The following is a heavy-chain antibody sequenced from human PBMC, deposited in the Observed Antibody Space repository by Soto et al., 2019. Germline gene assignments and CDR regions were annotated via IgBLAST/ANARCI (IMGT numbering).Heavy chain of an antibody. J-gene: IGHJ4*02. CDR3: AKDSPGMAVAPDFDY. CDR1: GFTVSSNY. D-gene: IGHD6-19*01. V-gene: IGHV3-53*01. Sequence: GGSLRLSCAASGFTVSSNYMNWVRQAPGKGLEWVSVIYSGGSTYYADSVKGRFTISRDNSKNTLYLQMNSLRAEDTAVYYCAKDSPGMAVAPDFDYWGQGTLVTVSS. CDR2: IYSGGST.